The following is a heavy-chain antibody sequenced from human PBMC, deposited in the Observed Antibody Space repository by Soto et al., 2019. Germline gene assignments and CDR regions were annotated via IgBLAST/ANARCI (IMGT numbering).Heavy chain of an antibody. J-gene: IGHJ6*02. Sequence: AVKVSCKASGGTFSNHAISWVRQAPGQGLEWVGGIIPMFPTADYAQRFQGRVTITADDSTTTVYMELSGLRSEDTAMYYCARDDAXYCGGDCYRYFYYGMDVWGQGTTVTGSS. CDR3: ARDDAXYCGGDCYRYFYYGMDV. CDR2: IIPMFPTA. V-gene: IGHV1-69*13. D-gene: IGHD2-21*02. CDR1: GGTFSNHA.